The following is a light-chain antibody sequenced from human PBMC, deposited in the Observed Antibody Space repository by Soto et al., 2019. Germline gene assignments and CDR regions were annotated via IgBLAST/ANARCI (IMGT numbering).Light chain of an antibody. Sequence: DIVMTQSPDSLAVSLGERATINCKSSQSVFYRSNNKDYLAWYQQKPGQPPKLLIYWGATRESGVPDRFSGGGSVTDFTLTISSLQAEDVAVYYCQQYYSTPFTFGPGTIVDFK. CDR2: WGA. CDR3: QQYYSTPFT. V-gene: IGKV4-1*01. J-gene: IGKJ3*01. CDR1: QSVFYRSNNKDY.